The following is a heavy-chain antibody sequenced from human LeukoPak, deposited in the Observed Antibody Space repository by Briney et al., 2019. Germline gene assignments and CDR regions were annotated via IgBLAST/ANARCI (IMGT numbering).Heavy chain of an antibody. D-gene: IGHD1-1*01. CDR3: ARWNGPFDI. V-gene: IGHV4-38-2*02. J-gene: IGHJ3*02. Sequence: SETLSLTCTVSGYSTSSGYYWGWIRQPPGKGLEWIGYVYDTGSTHYNPSVKSRITISVDTSKNQFSLKLTSMTAADTAMYYCARWNGPFDIWGQGTMVTVSS. CDR1: GYSTSSGYY. CDR2: VYDTGST.